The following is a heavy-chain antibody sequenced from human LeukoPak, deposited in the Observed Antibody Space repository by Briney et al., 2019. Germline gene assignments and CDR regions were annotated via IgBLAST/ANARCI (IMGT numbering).Heavy chain of an antibody. CDR3: MRVGDDYLY. J-gene: IGHJ4*02. D-gene: IGHD5-24*01. Sequence: RASVTVSCKASGYIFTAYYLHWVRQAPGQGLEWMGWIKANNGDTNYAQKFQGRVTMTRDTSISTVYMELSRLTSDDTAVYYCMRVGDDYLYWGQGTLVTVSS. V-gene: IGHV1-2*02. CDR1: GYIFTAYY. CDR2: IKANNGDT.